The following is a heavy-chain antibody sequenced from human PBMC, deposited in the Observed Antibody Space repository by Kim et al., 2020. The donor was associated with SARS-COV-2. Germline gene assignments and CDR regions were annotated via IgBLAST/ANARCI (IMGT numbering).Heavy chain of an antibody. D-gene: IGHD2-21*02. CDR2: ISYDGSNK. V-gene: IGHV3-30*04. Sequence: GGSLRLSCAASGFTFSSYAMHWVRQAPGKGLEWVAVISYDGSNKYYADSVKGRFTISRDNSKNTLYLQMNSLRAEDTAVYYCARPCGGDCYPGYYYYYYGMDVWGQGTTVTVSS. CDR3: ARPCGGDCYPGYYYYYYGMDV. CDR1: GFTFSSYA. J-gene: IGHJ6*02.